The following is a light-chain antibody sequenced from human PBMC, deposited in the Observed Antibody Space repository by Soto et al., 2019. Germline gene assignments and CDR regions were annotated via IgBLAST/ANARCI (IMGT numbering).Light chain of an antibody. CDR1: QDISNY. CDR3: QHYDNLPLT. V-gene: IGKV1-33*01. J-gene: IGKJ4*01. CDR2: DAS. Sequence: DIQMTQSPSSLSASVGDRVTITCQASQDISNYLNWYQHKPGKAPKLLLYDASNLETGVPSGFSGSGSGTNFTFAISSLQPEDIATYYCQHYDNLPLTFGAGPKVDIK.